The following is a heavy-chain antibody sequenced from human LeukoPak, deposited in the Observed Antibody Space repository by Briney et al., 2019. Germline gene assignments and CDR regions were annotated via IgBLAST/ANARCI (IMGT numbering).Heavy chain of an antibody. CDR2: ISYDGSNK. J-gene: IGHJ4*02. CDR3: ARPHESDY. V-gene: IGHV3-30*04. CDR1: GFTFNNYA. Sequence: PGGSLRLSCAASGFTFNNYAMHWVRQAPGKGLEWVAVISYDGSNKYYADSVKGRFTISRDNSKNTLYLQMNSLRAEDTAVYYCARPHESDYWGQGTLVTVSS.